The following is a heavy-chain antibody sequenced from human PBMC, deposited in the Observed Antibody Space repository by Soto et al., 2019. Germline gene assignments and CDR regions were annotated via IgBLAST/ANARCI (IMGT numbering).Heavy chain of an antibody. Sequence: GESLKISCKCSGYSFTSYWVGWVRQMPGKGLEWMGIIYPGDSDTRYSPSFQGQVTISADKSISTAYLQWSSLKASDTAMYYCARSFDRAGSDAFDIWGQGTTVTVSS. CDR1: GYSFTSYW. CDR2: IYPGDSDT. J-gene: IGHJ3*02. D-gene: IGHD3-10*01. V-gene: IGHV5-51*01. CDR3: ARSFDRAGSDAFDI.